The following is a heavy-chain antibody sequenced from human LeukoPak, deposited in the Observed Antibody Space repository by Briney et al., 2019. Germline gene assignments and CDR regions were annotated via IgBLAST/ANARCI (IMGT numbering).Heavy chain of an antibody. CDR3: AKSICGYYYDSSGYCHFDY. J-gene: IGHJ4*02. D-gene: IGHD3-22*01. CDR2: ISGSGGST. Sequence: PGGSLRLSCAASGFTFDDYAMHWVRQAPGKGLEWVSLISGSGGSTYYADSVKGRFTISRDNSKNTLYLHMNSLRAEDTAVYYCAKSICGYYYDSSGYCHFDYWGQGTLVTVSS. V-gene: IGHV3-23*01. CDR1: GFTFDDYA.